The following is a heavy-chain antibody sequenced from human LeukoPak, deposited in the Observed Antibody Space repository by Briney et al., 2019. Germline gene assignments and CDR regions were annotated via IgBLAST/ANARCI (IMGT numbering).Heavy chain of an antibody. V-gene: IGHV4-59*01. CDR3: AREVGGYYATKFDY. D-gene: IGHD3-22*01. CDR2: IYYSGST. Sequence: SETLSLTCTVSGGSISSYYWSWIRQPPGKGLEWIGYIYYSGSTNYNPSLKSRVTISVDTSKNQFSLKLSSVTAADTAVYHCAREVGGYYATKFDYWGQGTLVTVSS. J-gene: IGHJ4*02. CDR1: GGSISSYY.